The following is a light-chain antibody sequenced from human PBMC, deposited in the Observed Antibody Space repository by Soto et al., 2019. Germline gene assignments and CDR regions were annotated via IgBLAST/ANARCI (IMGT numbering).Light chain of an antibody. J-gene: IGKJ3*01. CDR3: LQKYISPFT. CDR1: QSVSSNY. Sequence: EIVLTQSPGTLSLSAGERATLSWRARQSVSSNYLAWYQHKPGQAPRPLIYGASSRATGIPDRFSGSGSGTDFTLTIDRLEPEDFATYYCLQKYISPFTFGPGTKVDIK. CDR2: GAS. V-gene: IGKV3-20*01.